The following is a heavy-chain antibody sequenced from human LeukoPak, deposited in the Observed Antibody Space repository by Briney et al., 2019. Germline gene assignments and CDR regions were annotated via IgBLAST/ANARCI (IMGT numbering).Heavy chain of an antibody. V-gene: IGHV3-66*02. CDR3: AIGADYCFPN. CDR1: GFTVSSNY. Sequence: GGSLRLSCAASGFTVSSNYMSWVRQAPGKGREWVAVIYSGGRTYYADSVKGGFTISRDNSKHTLYLQMNSLRPEDTALYFCAIGADYCFPNWGQGTLVTVSS. J-gene: IGHJ4*02. CDR2: IYSGGRT. D-gene: IGHD2/OR15-2a*01.